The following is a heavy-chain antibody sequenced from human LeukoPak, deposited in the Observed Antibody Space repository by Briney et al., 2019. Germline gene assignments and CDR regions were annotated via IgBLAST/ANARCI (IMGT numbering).Heavy chain of an antibody. CDR3: AKDRVVDTAMGDYYYGMDV. Sequence: GGSLGLSCAASGFTFSSYAMSWVRQAPGKGLEWVSAISGSGGSTYYADPVKGRFTISRDNSKNTLYLQMNSLRAEDTAVYYCAKDRVVDTAMGDYYYGMDVWGQGTTVTVSS. CDR2: ISGSGGST. V-gene: IGHV3-23*01. D-gene: IGHD5-18*01. CDR1: GFTFSSYA. J-gene: IGHJ6*02.